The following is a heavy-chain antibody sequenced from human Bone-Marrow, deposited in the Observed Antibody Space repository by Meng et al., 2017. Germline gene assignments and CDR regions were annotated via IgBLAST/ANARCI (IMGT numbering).Heavy chain of an antibody. CDR3: SGGALLGVWVLFSFFNY. V-gene: IGHV3-7*04. CDR1: GFSFSTYW. J-gene: IGHJ4*01. D-gene: IGHD3-16*01. CDR2: IKEAGSEK. Sequence: GESLKISCATSGFSFSTYWMSWVRQAPGKGLEWVANIKEAGSEKCNVGSVKDRFTITRDNTKNSLYLQMNSLMAADSAVYYCSGGALLGVWVLFSFFNYW.